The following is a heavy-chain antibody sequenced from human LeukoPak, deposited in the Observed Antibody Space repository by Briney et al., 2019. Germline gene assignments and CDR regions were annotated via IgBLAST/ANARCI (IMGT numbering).Heavy chain of an antibody. CDR2: IYYSGST. CDR1: GESISGFY. J-gene: IGHJ6*03. Sequence: PSETLSLTCTVSGESISGFYWTWIRQPPGKGLEWIGYIYYSGSTNYNPSLKSRVTISVDTSKNQFSLKLSSVTAADTAVYYCARERKVNYYDSEDYYYYYMDVWGKGTTVTVSS. D-gene: IGHD3-22*01. V-gene: IGHV4-59*01. CDR3: ARERKVNYYDSEDYYYYYMDV.